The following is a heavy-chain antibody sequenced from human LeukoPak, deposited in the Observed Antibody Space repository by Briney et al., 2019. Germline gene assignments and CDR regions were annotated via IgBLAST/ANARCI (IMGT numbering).Heavy chain of an antibody. Sequence: GESLKISGKGSGYSFTSYCIGGVRQLPGKGREGMGITYPGDADTRYSPSFQGQVTISADKSISTAYLQWSSLKASPIATYYCARGDSSGYQLHYFDYWGQGPLVTVSS. CDR1: GYSFTSYC. CDR3: ARGDSSGYQLHYFDY. CDR2: TYPGDADT. D-gene: IGHD3-22*01. V-gene: IGHV5-51*01. J-gene: IGHJ4*02.